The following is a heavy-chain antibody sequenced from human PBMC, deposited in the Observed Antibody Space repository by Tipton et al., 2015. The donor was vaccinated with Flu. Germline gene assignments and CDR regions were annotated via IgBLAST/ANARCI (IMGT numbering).Heavy chain of an antibody. CDR2: IGTDSRT. J-gene: IGHJ4*02. CDR3: AKDLHFWSACDH. Sequence: GSLRLSCSASGFALSSNAMSWVRQAPGKGLEWVSGIGTDSRTHYTDSVRGRFIISRDISENTLFLQMNSLKDEDTAFYYCAKDLHFWSACDHWGQGALVTVSS. V-gene: IGHV3-23*01. CDR1: GFALSSNA. D-gene: IGHD3-3*02.